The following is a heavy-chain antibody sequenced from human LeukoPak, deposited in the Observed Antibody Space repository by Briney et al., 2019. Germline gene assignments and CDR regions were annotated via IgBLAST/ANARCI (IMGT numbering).Heavy chain of an antibody. CDR2: INPSGGST. J-gene: IGHJ4*02. CDR3: ARVRSTVVSPSYYFDY. CDR1: GYTFTSYY. V-gene: IGHV1-46*01. D-gene: IGHD4-23*01. Sequence: ASVKVSCKASGYTFTSYYMHWVRQAPGQGHEWMGIINPSGGSTSYAQKFQGRVTMTRDTSTSTVYMELSSLRSEDTAVYYCARVRSTVVSPSYYFDYWGQGTLVTVSS.